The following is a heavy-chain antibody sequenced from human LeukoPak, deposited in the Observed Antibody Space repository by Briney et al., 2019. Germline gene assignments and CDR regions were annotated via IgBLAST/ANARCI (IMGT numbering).Heavy chain of an antibody. D-gene: IGHD1-1*01. V-gene: IGHV3-23*01. Sequence: GSLRLSCVASGLIFSNYAMTWARQAPGQGLEWVSAISGSGSHANYAESVKGRFTISRDNSKNTLYLQMHSLIAADTAVYYCGSGPVGTTVPWGQGTLVTVSS. CDR1: GLIFSNYA. CDR2: ISGSGSHA. CDR3: GSGPVGTTVP. J-gene: IGHJ5*02.